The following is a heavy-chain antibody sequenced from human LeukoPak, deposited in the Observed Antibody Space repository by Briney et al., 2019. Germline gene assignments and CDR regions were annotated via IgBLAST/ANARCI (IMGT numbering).Heavy chain of an antibody. J-gene: IGHJ4*02. D-gene: IGHD3-22*01. CDR2: ISSSSSYI. CDR3: ARDAEDYYDSSGYQYYFDY. V-gene: IGHV3-21*01. Sequence: PGGSLRLSCAASGFTFSSYSMNWVRQAPGKGLEWVSSISSSSSYIYYADSVEGRFTISRDNAKNSLYLQMNSLRAEDTAVYYCARDAEDYYDSSGYQYYFDYWGQGTLVTVSS. CDR1: GFTFSSYS.